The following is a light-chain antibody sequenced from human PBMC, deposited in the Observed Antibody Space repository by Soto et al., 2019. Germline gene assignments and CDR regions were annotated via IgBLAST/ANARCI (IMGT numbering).Light chain of an antibody. CDR3: QQYYSPPRYT. CDR1: QNVLYSSNNKNL. CDR2: WAS. J-gene: IGKJ2*01. V-gene: IGKV4-1*01. Sequence: DIVMTQSPEYLAVSLGERATIDCTSSQNVLYSSNNKNLIAWYQQKPGQPPKLLIYWASTRESGVPDRFSGRGSGRDFTLTISSLQAEDVAVYYCQQYYSPPRYTFGQGTRLEIK.